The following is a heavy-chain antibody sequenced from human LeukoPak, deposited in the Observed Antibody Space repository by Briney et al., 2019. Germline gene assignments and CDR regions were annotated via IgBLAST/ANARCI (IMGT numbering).Heavy chain of an antibody. Sequence: ASVKVSCKASGGTFSSYAISWVRQAPGQGLEWMGRIIPSLGIANYAQKFQGRVTITADKSTSTAYMELSSLRSEDTAVYYCATPAATTTPAWGQGTLVTVSS. V-gene: IGHV1-69*04. CDR2: IIPSLGIA. CDR3: ATPAATTTPA. J-gene: IGHJ5*02. D-gene: IGHD2-2*01. CDR1: GGTFSSYA.